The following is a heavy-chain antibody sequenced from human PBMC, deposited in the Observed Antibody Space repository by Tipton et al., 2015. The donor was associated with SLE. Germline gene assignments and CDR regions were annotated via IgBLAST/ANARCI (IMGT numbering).Heavy chain of an antibody. CDR1: GGSFSGYY. Sequence: TLSLTCAVYGGSFSGYYWSWIRQPPGKGLEWIGEINHSGSTNYNPSLKSRVTISVDTSKNQFSLKLSSVTAADTAVYYCARDFWISYYYGSGRYYYGMDVWGQGTTVTVSS. J-gene: IGHJ6*02. CDR3: ARDFWISYYYGSGRYYYGMDV. D-gene: IGHD3-10*01. CDR2: INHSGST. V-gene: IGHV4-34*01.